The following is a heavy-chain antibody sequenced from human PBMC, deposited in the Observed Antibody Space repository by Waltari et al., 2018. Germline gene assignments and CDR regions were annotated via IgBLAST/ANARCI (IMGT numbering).Heavy chain of an antibody. Sequence: QPLLQESGPGLVKPSETLSLTCSVSGGSISSSNYYWSWIRQPPGKGLEWVGNIYYSGDTYYNPSIKSRVTISLDTSKNQFSLKLRSVIAADTAVYFCASGGGYTNGWDYWGQGTLVTVSS. CDR1: GGSISSSNYY. D-gene: IGHD2-8*01. V-gene: IGHV4-39*07. CDR3: ASGGGYTNGWDY. J-gene: IGHJ4*02. CDR2: IYYSGDT.